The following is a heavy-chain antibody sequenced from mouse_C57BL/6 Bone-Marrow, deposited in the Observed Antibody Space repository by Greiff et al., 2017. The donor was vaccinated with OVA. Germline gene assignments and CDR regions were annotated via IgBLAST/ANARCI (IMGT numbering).Heavy chain of an antibody. D-gene: IGHD1-1*01. V-gene: IGHV1-82*01. J-gene: IGHJ2*01. CDR1: GYAFSSSW. CDR3: AGHEDYYCASYFDY. CDR2: IYPGDGDT. Sequence: VQLQQSGPELVKPGASVKISCKASGYAFSSSWMNWVKQRPGKGLEWIGRIYPGDGDTNYNGKFKGKATLTADKSSSTAYMQLSSLTSEDSAVXFCAGHEDYYCASYFDYWGQGTTLTVSS.